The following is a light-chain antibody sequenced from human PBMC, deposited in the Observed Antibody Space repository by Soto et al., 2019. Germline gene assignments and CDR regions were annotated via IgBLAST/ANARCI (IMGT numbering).Light chain of an antibody. CDR1: QGISNY. CDR3: QKYDSAPWT. CDR2: AAS. V-gene: IGKV1-27*01. J-gene: IGKJ1*01. Sequence: DIQMTQSPSSLSASVRNRVTITCRSRQGISNYLAWNQQKPGKVPKLLIYAASNLHSVVPSRLSGCGSGTDFTLTISSLQPEDVATYYCQKYDSAPWTFGQGTKVEIK.